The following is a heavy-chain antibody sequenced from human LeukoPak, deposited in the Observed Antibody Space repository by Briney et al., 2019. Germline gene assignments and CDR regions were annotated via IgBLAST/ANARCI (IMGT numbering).Heavy chain of an antibody. V-gene: IGHV3-74*01. D-gene: IGHD3-10*01. J-gene: IGHJ4*02. CDR2: INSDGSST. CDR3: AKGYYGSESYYTFDY. Sequence: GGSLRLSCTASGFTFSNYWMHWVRQAPGEGLVWVSRINSDGSSTSYADSVKGRFTISRDNSKNTLYLQMTSLRAEDTAVYYCAKGYYGSESYYTFDYWGQGTLVTVSS. CDR1: GFTFSNYW.